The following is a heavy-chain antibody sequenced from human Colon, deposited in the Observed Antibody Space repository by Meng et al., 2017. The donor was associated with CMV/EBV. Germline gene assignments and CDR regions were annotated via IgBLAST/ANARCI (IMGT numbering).Heavy chain of an antibody. CDR1: GGSISSSTYY. CDR3: ATDYGDYYFDR. CDR2: IYYSGYT. D-gene: IGHD4-17*01. V-gene: IGHV4-39*07. J-gene: IGHJ4*02. Sequence: QESGPGLVKPSEPRSLTCTVSGGSISSSTYYWGWIRQTPGKGLEGIGNIYYSGYTYYNPSLKSRLTISVDTSKNQFSLKLTSVTAADTAVYYCATDYGDYYFDRWGQGTLVTVSS.